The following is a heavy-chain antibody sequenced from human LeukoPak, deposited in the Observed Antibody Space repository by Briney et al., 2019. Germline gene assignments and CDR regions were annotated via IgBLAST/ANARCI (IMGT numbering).Heavy chain of an antibody. CDR3: ARVPGGYYDILTGYLRPNWFDP. Sequence: ASVKVSCKAFGYTFTSYDINWVRQATGQGLEWMGWMNPNSGNTGYAQKFQGRVTVTRNTSISTGYMELSSLRSEDTAVFYCARVPGGYYDILTGYLRPNWFDPWGQGTLVTVSS. CDR2: MNPNSGNT. CDR1: GYTFTSYD. D-gene: IGHD3-9*01. V-gene: IGHV1-8*01. J-gene: IGHJ5*02.